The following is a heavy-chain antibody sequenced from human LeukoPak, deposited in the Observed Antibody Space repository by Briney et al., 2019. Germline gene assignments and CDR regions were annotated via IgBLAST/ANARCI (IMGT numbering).Heavy chain of an antibody. Sequence: GGSLRLSCAASGFTVSSNYMSCVRQAPGKGLEWVSVIYSGGSTYYADSVKGRFTISRDNSKNTLYLQMNSLRAEDTAVYYCARAVPPVMTFDYWGRGTLVTVSS. J-gene: IGHJ4*02. D-gene: IGHD2-21*01. CDR3: ARAVPPVMTFDY. CDR1: GFTVSSNY. CDR2: IYSGGST. V-gene: IGHV3-53*01.